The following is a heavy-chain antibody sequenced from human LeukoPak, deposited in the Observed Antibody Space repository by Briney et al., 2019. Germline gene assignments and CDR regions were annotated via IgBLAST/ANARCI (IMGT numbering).Heavy chain of an antibody. V-gene: IGHV3-33*06. Sequence: GGSLRLSCVASGFTFSSYGMHWVRQAPGKGLEWVAVIWDDGSNRYYTDSVKGRFTISRDNSKNTLYLQMNSLRAEDTAVYYCAKGATGTTRGAFDIWGQGTMVTVSS. CDR1: GFTFSSYG. CDR2: IWDDGSNR. D-gene: IGHD1-1*01. J-gene: IGHJ3*02. CDR3: AKGATGTTRGAFDI.